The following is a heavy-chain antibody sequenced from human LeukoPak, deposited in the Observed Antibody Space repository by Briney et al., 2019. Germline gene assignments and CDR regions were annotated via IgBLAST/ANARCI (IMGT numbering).Heavy chain of an antibody. CDR2: ISASGNT. D-gene: IGHD2-15*01. J-gene: IGHJ4*02. Sequence: SETLSLTCTVSGGSISSSYWCWVRQPAGKGLEWIGRISASGNTDYNPSLKGRVTMSVDTSKNQFSLRLTSVTAADTAVYYCAREGRSSTPGYWGQGTLVTVSS. CDR3: AREGRSSTPGY. CDR1: GGSISSSY. V-gene: IGHV4-4*07.